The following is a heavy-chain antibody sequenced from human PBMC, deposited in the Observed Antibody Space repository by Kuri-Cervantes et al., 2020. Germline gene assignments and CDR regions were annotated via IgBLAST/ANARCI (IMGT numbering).Heavy chain of an antibody. CDR1: GFTFSSYA. V-gene: IGHV3-30*04. Sequence: SLKISCAASGFTFSSYAMHWVRQAPGKGLEWVAVISYDGSNKYYADSVKGRFTISRDNAKNSLYLQMNSLRAEDTAVYYCASQYSSSWYLTDWGQGTLVTVSS. D-gene: IGHD6-13*01. CDR2: ISYDGSNK. J-gene: IGHJ4*02. CDR3: ASQYSSSWYLTD.